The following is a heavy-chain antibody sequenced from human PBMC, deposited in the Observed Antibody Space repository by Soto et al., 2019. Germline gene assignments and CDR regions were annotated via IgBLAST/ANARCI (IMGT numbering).Heavy chain of an antibody. V-gene: IGHV4-4*02. Sequence: SETLSLTCAVSGGSISSSNWWSWVRQPPGKGLEWIGEIYHSGSTNYNPSLKSRVTISVDKSKNQFSLKLSSVTAADTAVYYCARTVLLWFGAPPGYGMDVWGQGTTVTVSS. CDR3: ARTVLLWFGAPPGYGMDV. CDR1: GGSISSSNW. J-gene: IGHJ6*02. CDR2: IYHSGST. D-gene: IGHD3-10*01.